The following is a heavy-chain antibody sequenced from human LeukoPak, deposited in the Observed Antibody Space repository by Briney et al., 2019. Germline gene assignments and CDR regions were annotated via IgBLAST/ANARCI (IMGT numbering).Heavy chain of an antibody. J-gene: IGHJ4*02. V-gene: IGHV3-30*04. CDR1: GFTFSSYA. Sequence: GGSLRLSCAASGFTFSSYAMHWVRQAPGKGLEWVAVISYDGSNKYYADSVKGRFTISRDNSKNTLYLQMSSLRAEDTAVYHCDYWGQGTLVTVSS. CDR3: DY. CDR2: ISYDGSNK.